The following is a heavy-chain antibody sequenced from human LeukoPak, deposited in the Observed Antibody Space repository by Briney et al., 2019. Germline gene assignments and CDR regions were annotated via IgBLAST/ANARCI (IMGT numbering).Heavy chain of an antibody. CDR2: IKLDGSEK. Sequence: GGSLRLSCAASGFTFRRYRMNWVRQAPGEGLEWVANIKLDGSEKYYADSVKGRFTISRDNAKNSLYLQMNSLRAEDTAVYYCARIGEDTATSFFDYWGQGTLVTVSS. CDR1: GFTFRRYR. J-gene: IGHJ4*02. CDR3: ARIGEDTATSFFDY. D-gene: IGHD5-18*01. V-gene: IGHV3-7*01.